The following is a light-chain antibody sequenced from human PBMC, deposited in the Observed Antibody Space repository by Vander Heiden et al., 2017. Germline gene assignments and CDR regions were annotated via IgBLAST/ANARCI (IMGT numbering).Light chain of an antibody. CDR3: CSYAGSSTWV. CDR2: EGS. J-gene: IGLJ2*01. CDR1: SSDVGSYNL. Sequence: QSALTQPASVSGSPGQSITISCTGTSSDVGSYNLVSWYQQHPGNAPKLMSYEGSKRPSGVSNRFSGSKSGNTASLTISGLQAEDEAYYYCCSYAGSSTWVFGGGTKLTVL. V-gene: IGLV2-23*01.